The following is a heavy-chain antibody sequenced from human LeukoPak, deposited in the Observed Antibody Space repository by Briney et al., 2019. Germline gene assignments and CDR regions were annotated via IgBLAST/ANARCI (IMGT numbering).Heavy chain of an antibody. D-gene: IGHD3-3*01. CDR1: GMTFDGHG. CDR2: IKYDGSRT. Sequence: GGSLRLSCVVSGMTFDGHGMHWVRQPPGKGLEWLAFIKYDGSRTDYEDSVQGRFTVSRDNSKNTLYLEMNSLRAEDTAIYYCVKDTIFTVDPFDYWGQGTLVTVSS. J-gene: IGHJ4*02. CDR3: VKDTIFTVDPFDY. V-gene: IGHV3-30*02.